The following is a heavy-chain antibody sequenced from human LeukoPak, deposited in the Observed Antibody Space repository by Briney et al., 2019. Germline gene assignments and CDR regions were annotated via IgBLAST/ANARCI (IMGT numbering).Heavy chain of an antibody. Sequence: SETLSLTCAVYGGSFSGYYWSWIRKPPGKGLEWIGEINHSGSTNYNPSLKSRVTISVDTSKNQFSLKLSSVTAADTAVYYCATPGTYYDFWSGYYRRGFDYWGQGTLVTVSS. CDR2: INHSGST. CDR3: ATPGTYYDFWSGYYRRGFDY. J-gene: IGHJ4*02. D-gene: IGHD3-3*01. CDR1: GGSFSGYY. V-gene: IGHV4-34*01.